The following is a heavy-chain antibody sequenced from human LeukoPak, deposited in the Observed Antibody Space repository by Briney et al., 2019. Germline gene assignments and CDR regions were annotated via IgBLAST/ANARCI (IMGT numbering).Heavy chain of an antibody. CDR2: IRQDGSEK. CDR1: GFTFSSYW. Sequence: QSGGSLRLSCAASGFTFSSYWMSWVHQAPGKGLEWVANIRQDGSEKYYVDSVKGRFAISRDNAKNSLYLQMNSLRAEDTAVYYCVRIAAAGFDYWGQGTLVTVSS. V-gene: IGHV3-7*03. D-gene: IGHD6-13*01. CDR3: VRIAAAGFDY. J-gene: IGHJ4*02.